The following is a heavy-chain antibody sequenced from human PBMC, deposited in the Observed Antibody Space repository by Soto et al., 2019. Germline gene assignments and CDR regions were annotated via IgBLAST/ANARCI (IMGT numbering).Heavy chain of an antibody. D-gene: IGHD3-22*01. J-gene: IGHJ4*02. CDR3: AMGDDSSGLGRKH. V-gene: IGHV4-31*03. CDR2: IYYSGST. CDR1: GGSISSGGYY. Sequence: QVQLQESGPGLVKPSQTLSLTCTVSGGSISSGGYYWSWIRQHPGKGLEWIGYIYYSGSTYYNPSLTSRVTISVDTSKNQFSLKLSSVPAADTAVYYCAMGDDSSGLGRKHWGQGTLVTVSS.